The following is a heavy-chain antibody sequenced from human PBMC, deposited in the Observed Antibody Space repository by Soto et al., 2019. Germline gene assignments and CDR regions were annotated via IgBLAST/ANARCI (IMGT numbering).Heavy chain of an antibody. CDR2: ISSSSSTI. J-gene: IGHJ5*02. CDR3: ARENFDWPLNRFDP. D-gene: IGHD3-9*01. CDR1: GFTFSSYS. V-gene: IGHV3-48*02. Sequence: PGGSLRLSCAASGFTFSSYSMNWVRQAPGKGLEWVSYISSSSSTIYYADSVKGRFTISRDNAKNSLYLQMNSLRDEDTAVYYCARENFDWPLNRFDPWGQGTLVLVSS.